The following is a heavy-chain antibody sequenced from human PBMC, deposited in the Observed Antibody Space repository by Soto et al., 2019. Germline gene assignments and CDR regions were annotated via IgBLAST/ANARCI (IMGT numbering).Heavy chain of an antibody. Sequence: SETLSLTCSVSGGSISSGDYYWSWVRQHPGKGLEWIGYIFYSGSTYYNPSLKSRVTISVDTSKNQFSLKLSSVTAADTAVYYCARGGSGDIVVVAAIDYWGKGTLVTVSS. D-gene: IGHD2-15*01. CDR2: IFYSGST. V-gene: IGHV4-31*03. CDR3: ARGGSGDIVVVAAIDY. J-gene: IGHJ4*02. CDR1: GGSISSGDYY.